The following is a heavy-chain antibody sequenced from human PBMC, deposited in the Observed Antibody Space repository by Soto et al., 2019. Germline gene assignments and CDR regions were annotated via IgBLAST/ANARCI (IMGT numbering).Heavy chain of an antibody. D-gene: IGHD4-17*01. Sequence: SETLSLTCTVSGGSVSSGSYYWSWIRQPPGKGLEWIGFIHNSGSTNYNPSLKTRVTISLDTSKKQFSLKLRSVTAADTAVYYGARGGYGDAFDFWGQGTLVTV. CDR1: GGSVSSGSYY. V-gene: IGHV4-61*01. CDR2: IHNSGST. J-gene: IGHJ4*02. CDR3: ARGGYGDAFDF.